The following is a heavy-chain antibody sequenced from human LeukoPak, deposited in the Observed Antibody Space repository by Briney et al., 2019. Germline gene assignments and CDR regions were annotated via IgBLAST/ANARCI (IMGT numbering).Heavy chain of an antibody. J-gene: IGHJ4*02. CDR1: GGSISSGDYY. V-gene: IGHV4-30-4*01. D-gene: IGHD6-19*01. CDR3: ARVGAQWRSDSPAHYYFDY. CDR2: IYYSGST. Sequence: PSQTLSLTCTVSGGSISSGDYYWSWIRQPPGKGLEWIGYIYYSGSTYFNPSLKSRVSISVDTSKSQFSLKLGSVTAADTAIYYCARVGAQWRSDSPAHYYFDYWGQGTLVTVSS.